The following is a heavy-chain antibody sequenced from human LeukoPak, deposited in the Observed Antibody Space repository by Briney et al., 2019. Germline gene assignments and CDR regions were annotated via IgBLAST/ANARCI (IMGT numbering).Heavy chain of an antibody. CDR3: ARGWSIVVVPAAILCGMDV. CDR1: GGSFSGYY. D-gene: IGHD2-2*02. J-gene: IGHJ6*02. Sequence: SETLSLTCAVYGGSFSGYYWSWIRQPPGKGLEWIGEINHSGSTNYNPSLKSRVSISVDTSKNQFSLKLSSVTAADTAVYYCARGWSIVVVPAAILCGMDVWGQGTTVTVSS. V-gene: IGHV4-34*01. CDR2: INHSGST.